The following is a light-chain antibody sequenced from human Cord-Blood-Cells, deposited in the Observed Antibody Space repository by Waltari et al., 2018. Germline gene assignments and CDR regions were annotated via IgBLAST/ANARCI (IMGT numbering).Light chain of an antibody. J-gene: IGKJ2*03. V-gene: IGKV1-39*01. CDR3: QQSYSTPHS. CDR2: AAS. Sequence: DIQMTQSPSSLSASVGDRVTITCRASQSISSYLNWYQQKPGKAPKLLIYAASSLQSEVPSRFSGSGSGKDFTLTISSLQPEDFATYYCQQSYSTPHSFGQWTKLEIK. CDR1: QSISSY.